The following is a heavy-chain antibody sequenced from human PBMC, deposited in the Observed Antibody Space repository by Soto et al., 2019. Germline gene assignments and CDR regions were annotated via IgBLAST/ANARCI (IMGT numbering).Heavy chain of an antibody. CDR2: MNPNSGNT. Sequence: QVPLVQSGAEVKKPGASVKVSCKASGYTFTSYDINWVRQATGQGLEWMGWMNPNSGNTGYAQKFQGRVTMTRNTSISTAYMELSSLRSEDTAVYYCARGRQQLVGWYYYYYGMDVWGQGTTVTVSS. D-gene: IGHD6-13*01. CDR1: GYTFTSYD. V-gene: IGHV1-8*01. J-gene: IGHJ6*02. CDR3: ARGRQQLVGWYYYYYGMDV.